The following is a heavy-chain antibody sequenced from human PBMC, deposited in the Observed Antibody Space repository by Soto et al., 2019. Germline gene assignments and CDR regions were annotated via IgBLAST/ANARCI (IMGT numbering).Heavy chain of an antibody. V-gene: IGHV3-15*01. J-gene: IGHJ4*02. Sequence: GGSLRLSCAASGFTFSNAWMSWVRQAPGKGLEWVGRIKSKTDGGTTDYAAPVKGRFTISRDDSKNTLYLQMNSLKTEDTAVYYCTTLTVVRGVIPLPYYFDYWGQGTLVTVSS. CDR3: TTLTVVRGVIPLPYYFDY. CDR1: GFTFSNAW. CDR2: IKSKTDGGTT. D-gene: IGHD3-10*01.